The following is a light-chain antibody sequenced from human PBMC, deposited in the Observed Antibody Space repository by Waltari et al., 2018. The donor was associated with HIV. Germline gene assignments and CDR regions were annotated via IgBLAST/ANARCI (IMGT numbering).Light chain of an antibody. CDR2: EGS. CDR1: NSDVGSYNL. Sequence: QSALTQPASVSGSPGQSITISFTGTNSDVGSYNLVSWYQQHPGKAPNLMIYEGSKRPSGVSNRFSGSKSGNTASLTISGLQAEDEADYYCCSYAGSNTFVFGTGTKVTVL. CDR3: CSYAGSNTFV. J-gene: IGLJ1*01. V-gene: IGLV2-23*03.